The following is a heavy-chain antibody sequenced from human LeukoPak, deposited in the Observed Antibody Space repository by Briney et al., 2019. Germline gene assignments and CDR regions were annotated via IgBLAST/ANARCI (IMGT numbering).Heavy chain of an antibody. V-gene: IGHV3-7*01. D-gene: IGHD3-22*01. J-gene: IGHJ4*02. CDR3: ARSRSGYYEDY. CDR2: IKEYGSEK. Sequence: GGSLTLSCLSSGFTFSNYWMSWVGQAPGRGLEWVANIKEYGSEKYYVDSVKGRFTISRDNAKNSLSLQVNSLSAEDTAVYYCARSRSGYYEDYWGQGTLVTVSS. CDR1: GFTFSNYW.